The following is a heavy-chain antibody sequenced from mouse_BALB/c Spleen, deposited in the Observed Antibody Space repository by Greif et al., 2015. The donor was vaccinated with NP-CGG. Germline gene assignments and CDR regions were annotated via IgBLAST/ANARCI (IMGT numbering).Heavy chain of an antibody. CDR3: GFGYEGYFDV. Sequence: QVQLQQSGAELVEPGASVKLSCKTSGYTFTSYWIQWVKQRPGQGLGWIGEIFPGTGTTYYNEKFKGKATLTIDTSSSTAYMQLSSLTSEDSAVYFCGFGYEGYFDVWGAGTTVTVSS. CDR2: IFPGTGTT. J-gene: IGHJ1*01. D-gene: IGHD2-2*01. V-gene: IGHV1S132*01. CDR1: GYTFTSYW.